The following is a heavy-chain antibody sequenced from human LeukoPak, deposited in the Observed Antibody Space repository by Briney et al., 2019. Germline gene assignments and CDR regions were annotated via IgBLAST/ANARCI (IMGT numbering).Heavy chain of an antibody. J-gene: IGHJ5*02. Sequence: SETLSLTCAVYGGSLSDYYWSWTRQPPGKGLEWIGYIWYSGFTYYNPSLKSRVTISVDTSKDQFFLKLSSVTAADTAMYYCARVRDWFDPWGQGTLVTVSS. D-gene: IGHD4/OR15-4a*01. CDR2: IWYSGFT. CDR1: GGSLSDYY. V-gene: IGHV4-34*01. CDR3: ARVRDWFDP.